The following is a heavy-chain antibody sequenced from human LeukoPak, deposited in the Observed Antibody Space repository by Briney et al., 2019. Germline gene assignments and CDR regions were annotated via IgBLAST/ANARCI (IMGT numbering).Heavy chain of an antibody. CDR3: ARDRGYYVFDY. D-gene: IGHD3-22*01. J-gene: IGHJ4*02. V-gene: IGHV3-7*01. CDR1: GITFSNYP. CDR2: VKPDGSEK. Sequence: GGSLRLSCAASGITFSNYPTHWVRQAPGKGLEWVAHVKPDGSEKSYVDSVKGRFTISRDNAQNSLYLQMNSLRAEDTAVYYCARDRGYYVFDYWGQGTLVTVSS.